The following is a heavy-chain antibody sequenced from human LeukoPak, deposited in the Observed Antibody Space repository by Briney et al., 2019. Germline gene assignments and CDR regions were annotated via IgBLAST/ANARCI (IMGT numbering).Heavy chain of an antibody. D-gene: IGHD7-27*01. CDR3: AKDGGLWVSAHWGDS. Sequence: GGSLRLSCTASGFTFSSYTMTWVRQAPGKGLKWVSTITTGDGNTYYADSVKGRFTVSRDDSKNTLYLQMNSLRAEDTAVYYCAKDGGLWVSAHWGDSWGRGTLVTVPS. CDR1: GFTFSSYT. CDR2: ITTGDGNT. J-gene: IGHJ4*02. V-gene: IGHV3-23*01.